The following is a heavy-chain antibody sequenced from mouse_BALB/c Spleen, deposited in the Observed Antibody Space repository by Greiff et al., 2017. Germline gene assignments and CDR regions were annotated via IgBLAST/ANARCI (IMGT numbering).Heavy chain of an antibody. D-gene: IGHD6-1*01. V-gene: IGHV1S29*02. J-gene: IGHJ1*01. CDR2: IYPYNGGT. Sequence: VQLKQSGPELVKPGASVKISCKASGYTFTDYNMHWVKQSHGKSLEWIGYIYPYNGGTGYNQKFKSKATLTVDNSSSTAYMELRSLTSEDSAVYYCARALQREYGYFDVWGAGTTVTVSS. CDR1: GYTFTDYN. CDR3: ARALQREYGYFDV.